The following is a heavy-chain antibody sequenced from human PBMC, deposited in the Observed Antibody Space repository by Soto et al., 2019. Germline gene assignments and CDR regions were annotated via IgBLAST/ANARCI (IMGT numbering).Heavy chain of an antibody. Sequence: PGGSLRLSCVVSGLNLPDIWMNWVRQAPGKGLEWVGLIKRKADGGTTEFAAPVKGRFTISTDDSENTLFLHMNSLKMEDTAVYYCSYGANQHFDNWGQGALVTVSS. J-gene: IGHJ4*02. D-gene: IGHD2-8*01. CDR3: SYGANQHFDN. V-gene: IGHV3-15*07. CDR2: IKRKADGGTT. CDR1: GLNLPDIW.